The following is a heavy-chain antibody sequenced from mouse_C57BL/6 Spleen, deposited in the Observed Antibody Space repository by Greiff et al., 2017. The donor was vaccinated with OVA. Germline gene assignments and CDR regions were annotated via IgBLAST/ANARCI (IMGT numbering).Heavy chain of an antibody. Sequence: QVQLKQPGAELVKPGASVKLSCKASGYTFTSYWMHWVKQRPGQGLEWIGMIHPNSGSTNYNEKFKSKATLTVDKSSSTAYMQLSSLTSEDSAVYYCARYDYDYESYFDYWGQGTTLTVSS. CDR3: ARYDYDYESYFDY. V-gene: IGHV1-64*01. D-gene: IGHD2-4*01. J-gene: IGHJ2*01. CDR1: GYTFTSYW. CDR2: IHPNSGST.